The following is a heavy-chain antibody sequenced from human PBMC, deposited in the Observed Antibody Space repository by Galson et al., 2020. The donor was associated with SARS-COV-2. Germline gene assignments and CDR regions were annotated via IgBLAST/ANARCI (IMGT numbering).Heavy chain of an antibody. CDR3: ARDGQSSSGWAFDY. Sequence: GGSLRLSCAASGFTFSDHAMHWVRQAPGKGLERVAQIYFDGSGKYYGDSVKGRFTISRDSSKNTVYLQMNNLRADDTAVYYCARDGQSSSGWAFDYWGQGTLLTVSS. CDR1: GFTFSDHA. D-gene: IGHD6-19*01. J-gene: IGHJ4*02. CDR2: IYFDGSGK. V-gene: IGHV3-33*01.